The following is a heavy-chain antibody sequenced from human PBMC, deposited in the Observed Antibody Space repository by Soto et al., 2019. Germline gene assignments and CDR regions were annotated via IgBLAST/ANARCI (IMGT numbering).Heavy chain of an antibody. J-gene: IGHJ6*02. CDR3: ASSRYGIGAGMDV. V-gene: IGHV3-30*03. CDR1: GFTFSESG. D-gene: IGHD3-16*01. Sequence: QVQLVESGGGVVQPGRSLRLSCEASGFTFSESGMHWVRQAPGKGLEWVTLISYDGSQKYYIDSVKGRFTISRDNSKNTLCLQMNSLRVEDRAVYYCASSRYGIGAGMDVWGQGTRVTVSS. CDR2: ISYDGSQK.